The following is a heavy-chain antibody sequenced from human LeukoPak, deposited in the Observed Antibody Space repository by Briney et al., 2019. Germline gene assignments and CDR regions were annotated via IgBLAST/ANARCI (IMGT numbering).Heavy chain of an antibody. CDR2: IIPIFGTA. CDR3: ARSGRYSTTHFDY. Sequence: SVKVSCKASGGTFSSYAISWVRQAPGQGLEWMGGIIPIFGTANYAQKFQGRVTITADESTSTAYMELSSLRSEDTAVYYCARSGRYSTTHFDYWGQGTLVTVSP. D-gene: IGHD3-9*01. V-gene: IGHV1-69*01. J-gene: IGHJ4*02. CDR1: GGTFSSYA.